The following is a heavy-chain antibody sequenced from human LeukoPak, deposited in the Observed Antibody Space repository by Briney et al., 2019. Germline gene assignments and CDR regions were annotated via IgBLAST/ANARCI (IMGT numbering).Heavy chain of an antibody. CDR3: LGRPPRIAAAGIGLDY. J-gene: IGHJ4*02. Sequence: PGGSLRLSCAASGFTVSSNYMSWVRQAPGKGLEWVSVIYSGGSTYYADSVKGRFTISRDNSKNTLYLQMNSLRAEDTAVYYCLGRPPRIAAAGIGLDYWGQGTLVTVSS. V-gene: IGHV3-66*01. CDR2: IYSGGST. CDR1: GFTVSSNY. D-gene: IGHD6-13*01.